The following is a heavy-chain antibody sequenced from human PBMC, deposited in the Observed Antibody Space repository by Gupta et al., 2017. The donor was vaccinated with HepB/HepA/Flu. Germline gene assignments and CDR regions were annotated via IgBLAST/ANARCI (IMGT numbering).Heavy chain of an antibody. J-gene: IGHJ4*02. CDR2: ISGSANHI. D-gene: IGHD3-10*01. CDR1: GFTFLSYT. Sequence: HLEESGGGLVRPGGSRRLSCVGSGFTFLSYTLNWVRQTPGKWLQWVASISGSANHIFYADSVKDRFIVSRDNAKNSLFLQMNNLRAEDTAVYYCARYLGSTLWFADFGYFDLWGQGTLLTVSS. V-gene: IGHV3-21*01. CDR3: ARYLGSTLWFADFGYFDL.